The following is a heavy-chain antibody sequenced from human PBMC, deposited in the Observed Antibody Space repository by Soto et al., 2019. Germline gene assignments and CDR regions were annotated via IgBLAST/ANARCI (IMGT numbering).Heavy chain of an antibody. CDR2: IYHSGST. D-gene: IGHD2-2*01. CDR1: SGSISSSNW. J-gene: IGHJ6*03. V-gene: IGHV4-4*02. Sequence: SETLSLTCAVSSGSISSSNWWSWVRQPPGKGLEWIGEIYHSGSTNYNPSLKSRVTISVDKSKNQFSLKLSSVTAADTAVYYCARERGVYCSSTSCTRYYYYYMDVWGKGTTVTVSS. CDR3: ARERGVYCSSTSCTRYYYYYMDV.